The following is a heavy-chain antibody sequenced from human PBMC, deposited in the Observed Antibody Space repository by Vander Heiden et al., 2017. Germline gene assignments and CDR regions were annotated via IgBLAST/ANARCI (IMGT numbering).Heavy chain of an antibody. Sequence: QLQVQESGPGLVKPSETLSLTCTVSIGSISGRSYYWAWIRKPPGKGLEWICSIYYSGNTYYNPSLKSRVTISVDTSKNQFSMKLDSVSAADTAVYYCARPYDTRRIDAFDIWDQGTMVTVSS. CDR1: IGSISGRSYY. D-gene: IGHD3-22*01. J-gene: IGHJ3*02. CDR2: IYYSGNT. V-gene: IGHV4-39*01. CDR3: ARPYDTRRIDAFDI.